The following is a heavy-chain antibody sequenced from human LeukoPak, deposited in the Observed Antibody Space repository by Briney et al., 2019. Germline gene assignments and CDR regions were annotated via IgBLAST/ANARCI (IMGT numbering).Heavy chain of an antibody. CDR3: TTAPLNPELYNMDV. D-gene: IGHD5-24*01. CDR2: INSRSFGGTV. Sequence: GGSLRLSCAASGFAFNNAWMNWVRQAPGKGLEWVGRINSRSFGGTVDYAAPVKGRFTISRDDSKNTVYLQMNSLKTEDTAVYHCTTAPLNPELYNMDVWGQGTTVTVSS. V-gene: IGHV3-15*07. J-gene: IGHJ6*02. CDR1: GFAFNNAW.